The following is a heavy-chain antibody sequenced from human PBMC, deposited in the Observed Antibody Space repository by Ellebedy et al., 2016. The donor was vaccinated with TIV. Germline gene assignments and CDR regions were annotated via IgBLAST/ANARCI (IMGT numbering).Heavy chain of an antibody. Sequence: AASVKVSCKASGYTFTSYGISWVRQAPGQGLVWMGWISAYNGNTNYAQKLQGRVTMTTDTSTSTDYMELRSLRSDDTAVYYCAREYCSGGSCYLFNWGQGTLVTVSS. CDR1: GYTFTSYG. D-gene: IGHD2-15*01. CDR3: AREYCSGGSCYLFN. V-gene: IGHV1-18*01. J-gene: IGHJ4*02. CDR2: ISAYNGNT.